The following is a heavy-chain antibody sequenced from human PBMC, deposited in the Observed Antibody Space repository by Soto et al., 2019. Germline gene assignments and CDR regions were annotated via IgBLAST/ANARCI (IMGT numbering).Heavy chain of an antibody. D-gene: IGHD2-2*01. CDR1: GYTFTSYG. V-gene: IGHV1-18*01. CDR2: ISAYNGNT. J-gene: IGHJ6*02. CDR3: ARVYCSSTSCYSYYGMDV. Sequence: ASVKVSCKASGYTFTSYGISWVRQAPGQGLEWMGWISAYNGNTNYAQKLQGTVTMTTDTSTSTAYMELRSLRSDDTAVYYCARVYCSSTSCYSYYGMDVWGQGTTVTVSS.